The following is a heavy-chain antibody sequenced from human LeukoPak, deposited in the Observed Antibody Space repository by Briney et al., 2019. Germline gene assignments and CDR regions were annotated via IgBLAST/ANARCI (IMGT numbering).Heavy chain of an antibody. CDR2: ISAYNGNT. J-gene: IGHJ4*02. V-gene: IGHV1-18*01. D-gene: IGHD1-26*01. CDR3: ARDRPYSVSYLGYSDY. Sequence: ASVKVSCKASGYTFTSYGISWVRQAPGQGLEWMGWISAYNGNTNYAQKLQGRVTMTTDTSTSTAYMELRSLRSDDTAVYYCARDRPYSVSYLGYSDYWGQGTLVTVSS. CDR1: GYTFTSYG.